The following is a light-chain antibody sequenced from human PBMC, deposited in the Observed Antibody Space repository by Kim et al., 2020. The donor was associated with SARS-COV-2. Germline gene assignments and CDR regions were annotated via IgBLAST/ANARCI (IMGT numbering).Light chain of an antibody. CDR3: QSYSKDNVL. CDR1: NSSMDEDD. CDR2: EDD. J-gene: IGLJ2*01. V-gene: IGLV6-57*03. Sequence: TLSSCCTLMNSSMDEDDVQGSQVGTEGVPATVVSEDDQSHPGVSDRFSGCIDNSSNSASLTISGLRTEDDAGYYCQSYSKDNVLFGGGTQLTVL.